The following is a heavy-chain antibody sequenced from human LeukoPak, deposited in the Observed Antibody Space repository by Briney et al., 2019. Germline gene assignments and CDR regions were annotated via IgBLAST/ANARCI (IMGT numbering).Heavy chain of an antibody. J-gene: IGHJ4*02. D-gene: IGHD2-15*01. CDR3: ARDCCSGGGPLDI. Sequence: QPGGSLRLSCAASGITFSSYVMSWVRPAPGKGLEWVSTIAVVGGNTHYADSVEGRFTISRQDSNNALHLQMNSLRAEDTAIYYCARDCCSGGGPLDIWGQGTLVTVSS. CDR1: GITFSSYV. V-gene: IGHV3-23*01. CDR2: IAVVGGNT.